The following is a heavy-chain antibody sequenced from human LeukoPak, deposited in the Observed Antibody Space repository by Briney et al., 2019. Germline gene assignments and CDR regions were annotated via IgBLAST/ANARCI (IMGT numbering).Heavy chain of an antibody. J-gene: IGHJ4*02. CDR1: GFTFSSYW. V-gene: IGHV3-74*01. CDR2: IYSGGSST. Sequence: GGSLRLSCAASGFTFSSYWMRWVRQAPGKGLVWVSCIYSGGSSTSADSVKGRLTTSRDNAKNTLYLQINSLRAEDTAIYYCARGREYSGYDLDYWGQGTLVTVSS. CDR3: ARGREYSGYDLDY. D-gene: IGHD5-12*01.